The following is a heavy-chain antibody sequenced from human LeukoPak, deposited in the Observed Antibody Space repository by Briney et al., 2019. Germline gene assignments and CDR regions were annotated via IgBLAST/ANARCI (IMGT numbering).Heavy chain of an antibody. CDR2: ISSSSSYI. CDR1: GFTFSSYS. D-gene: IGHD6-19*01. CDR3: ARVTREWLGPRVCYGMDV. J-gene: IGHJ6*02. Sequence: GGSLRLSCAASGFTFSSYSMNWVRQAPGKGLEWVSSISSSSSYIYYADSVKGRFTISRDNAKNSLYLQMNSLRAEDTAVYYCARVTREWLGPRVCYGMDVWGQGTTVTVSS. V-gene: IGHV3-21*01.